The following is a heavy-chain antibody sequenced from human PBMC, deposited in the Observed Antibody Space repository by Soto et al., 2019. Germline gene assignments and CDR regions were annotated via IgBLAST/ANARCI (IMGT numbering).Heavy chain of an antibody. D-gene: IGHD3-3*01. V-gene: IGHV1-3*01. CDR2: INAGNGNT. Sequence: ASVKVSCKASGYTFTSYAMHWVRQAPGQRLEWMGWINAGNGNTKYSQKFQGRVTITRDTSASTAYMELSSLGSEDTAVYYCAREGRFLEWLWFDPWGQGTLVTVSS. CDR3: AREGRFLEWLWFDP. J-gene: IGHJ5*02. CDR1: GYTFTSYA.